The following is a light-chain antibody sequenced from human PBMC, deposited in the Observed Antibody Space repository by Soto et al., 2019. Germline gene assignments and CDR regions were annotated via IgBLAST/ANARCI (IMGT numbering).Light chain of an antibody. J-gene: IGKJ4*01. Sequence: DIQMTQSPSSVSASVGDSDTMTCQARQGLASWLAWYQPRPGQAPKLLIYAATILHTGVPSRLVGGGSGTDYALTIASLQAEDFATYYCQQGYNFPLTFGGGTRVEIK. CDR3: QQGYNFPLT. V-gene: IGKV1D-12*01. CDR2: AAT. CDR1: QGLASW.